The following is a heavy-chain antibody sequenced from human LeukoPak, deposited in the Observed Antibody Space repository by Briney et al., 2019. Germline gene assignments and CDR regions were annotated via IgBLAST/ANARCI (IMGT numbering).Heavy chain of an antibody. J-gene: IGHJ6*02. CDR2: IIPILGIA. CDR3: ASGDSADYYYYGMDV. Sequence: ASVKVSCKASGYTFTSYCMHWVRQAPGQGLEWMGRIIPILGIANYAQKFQGRVTITADKSTSTAYMELSSLRSEDTAVYYCASGDSADYYYYGMDVWGQGTTVTVSS. D-gene: IGHD2-15*01. V-gene: IGHV1-69*02. CDR1: GYTFTSYC.